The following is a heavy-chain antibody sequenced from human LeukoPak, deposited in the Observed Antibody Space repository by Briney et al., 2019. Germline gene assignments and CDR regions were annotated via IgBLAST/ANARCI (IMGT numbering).Heavy chain of an antibody. J-gene: IGHJ4*02. V-gene: IGHV1-2*02. CDR1: GYTFTGYY. D-gene: IGHD6-13*01. CDR3: ARYSSSWYFAY. Sequence: ASVKVSCKASGYTFTGYYMHWVRQAPGQGLEWMGWINPNSGGTNYAQKFQGRVTMTRDTSISTAYMELRSLRSDDTAVYYCARYSSSWYFAYWGQGTLVTVSS. CDR2: INPNSGGT.